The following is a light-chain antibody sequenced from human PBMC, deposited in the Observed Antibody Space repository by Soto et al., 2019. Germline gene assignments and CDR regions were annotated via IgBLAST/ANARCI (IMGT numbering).Light chain of an antibody. V-gene: IGKV3-11*01. J-gene: IGKJ1*01. Sequence: ERELAQSPASVYLCPGGSATHSCRASQSVSSYLAWFQQKPGQAPRLLIYGASNRATGIPARFSGSGSGTDLTLSISSLEPEDLAVDYCQQRTNWPTCGQGTKVDIK. CDR1: QSVSSY. CDR3: QQRTNWPT. CDR2: GAS.